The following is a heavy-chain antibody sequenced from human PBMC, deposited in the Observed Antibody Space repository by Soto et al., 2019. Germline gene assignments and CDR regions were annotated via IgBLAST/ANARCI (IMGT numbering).Heavy chain of an antibody. D-gene: IGHD6-13*01. CDR2: INPNSGGT. V-gene: IGHV1-2*04. CDR3: ARGQQLPSFSGWFDP. J-gene: IGHJ5*02. Sequence: EASVKVSCKASGYTFTGYYMHWVRQAPGQGLEWMGWINPNSGGTNYAQKFQGWVTMTRDTSISTAYMELSRLRSDDTAVYYCARGQQLPSFSGWFDPWGQGTLVTVSS. CDR1: GYTFTGYY.